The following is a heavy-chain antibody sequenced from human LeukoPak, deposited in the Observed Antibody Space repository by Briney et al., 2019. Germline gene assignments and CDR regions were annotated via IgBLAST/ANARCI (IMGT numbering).Heavy chain of an antibody. D-gene: IGHD4-17*01. CDR2: INAYNGNT. CDR3: SREIYGRFDY. V-gene: IGHV1-18*04. CDR1: GYTFTRYY. Sequence: ASVKVSCKASGYTFTRYYMHWVRQAPGQGLEWMGWINAYNGNTNYAQKFQGRVTMTTDTSTTTAYMELRSLRSDDTAVYYCSREIYGRFDYWGQGTLVTVSS. J-gene: IGHJ4*02.